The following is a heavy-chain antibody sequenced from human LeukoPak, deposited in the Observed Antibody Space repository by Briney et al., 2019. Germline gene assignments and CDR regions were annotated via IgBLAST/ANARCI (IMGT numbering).Heavy chain of an antibody. D-gene: IGHD6-13*01. J-gene: IGHJ5*02. CDR3: ARRAAAGTMGFGWFDP. V-gene: IGHV5-51*01. CDR1: GYSFTSYW. Sequence: GEALKISCKGSGYSFTSYWIGWGRRMPGKGLEGRGIIYPGDSDTRYSPSFQGQVTISADKSISTAYLQWSSLKASDTAMYYCARRAAAGTMGFGWFDPWGQGTLVTVSS. CDR2: IYPGDSDT.